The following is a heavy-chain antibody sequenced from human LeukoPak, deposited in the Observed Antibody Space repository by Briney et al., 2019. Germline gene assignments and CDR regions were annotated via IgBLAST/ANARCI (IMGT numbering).Heavy chain of an antibody. J-gene: IGHJ6*02. V-gene: IGHV3-30*18. CDR2: ISYDGSNK. Sequence: TGGSLRLSCAASGFTFSSYGMHWVRQAPGKGLEWVAVISYDGSNKYYADSVKGRFTISRDNSKNTLYLQMNSLRAEDTAVYYCAKTYFDFYYYYYGMDVWGQGTTVTVSS. D-gene: IGHD3-9*01. CDR3: AKTYFDFYYYYYGMDV. CDR1: GFTFSSYG.